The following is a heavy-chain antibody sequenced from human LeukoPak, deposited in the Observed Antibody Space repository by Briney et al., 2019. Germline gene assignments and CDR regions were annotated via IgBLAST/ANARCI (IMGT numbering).Heavy chain of an antibody. D-gene: IGHD2-2*01. Sequence: GGSLRLSCAASGFTFRSYSMNWVRQAPGKGLEWVSSISSSSSYTYYADSVKGRFTISRDNAKNSLYLQMNSLRAEDTAVYYCARVDLPVVVPAASSREYYFDYWGQGTLVTVSS. V-gene: IGHV3-21*01. CDR2: ISSSSSYT. CDR1: GFTFRSYS. CDR3: ARVDLPVVVPAASSREYYFDY. J-gene: IGHJ4*02.